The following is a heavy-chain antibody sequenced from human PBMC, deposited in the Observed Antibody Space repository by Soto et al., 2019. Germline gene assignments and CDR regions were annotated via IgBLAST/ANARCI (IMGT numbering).Heavy chain of an antibody. V-gene: IGHV1-3*01. CDR1: GYTFTSYA. D-gene: IGHD3-22*01. Sequence: QVQLVQSGAEVKKPGASVKVSCKASGYTFTSYAMHWVRQAPGQRLEWIGWINAGNGHTKYSQKFQGRVTITRDTSASTVYMELTSLRSEDTAVYYCARSSGFYYVDYWGQGTLVTVSS. CDR3: ARSSGFYYVDY. J-gene: IGHJ4*02. CDR2: INAGNGHT.